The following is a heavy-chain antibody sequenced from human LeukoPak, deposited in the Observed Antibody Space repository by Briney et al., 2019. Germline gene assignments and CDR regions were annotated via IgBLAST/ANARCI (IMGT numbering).Heavy chain of an antibody. CDR1: GFTFSDYA. Sequence: PGGSLRLSCAASGFTFSDYAMHWVRQAPGKGLEWVAVPSYDGTNKYYADSVKGRFTISRDNSKNTMFLQMNSLRAEDTAVYHCARDRSGYANDAFDFWGQGTMVTVSS. CDR2: PSYDGTNK. CDR3: ARDRSGYANDAFDF. D-gene: IGHD3-3*01. V-gene: IGHV3-30-3*01. J-gene: IGHJ3*01.